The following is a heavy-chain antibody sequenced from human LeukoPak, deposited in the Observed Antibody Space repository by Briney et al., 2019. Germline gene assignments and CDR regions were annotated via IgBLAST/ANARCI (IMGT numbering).Heavy chain of an antibody. D-gene: IGHD2-15*01. CDR2: IYYSGST. V-gene: IGHV4-59*01. J-gene: IGHJ6*03. CDR1: GGSISSYN. CDR3: ARVHKGSTLNSAYDYMHV. Sequence: PSETLSLTCTVSGGSISSYNWNWIRQPPGKGLEWMGYIYYSGSTNYNPSLESGGTISVDTSKNQFSLQRMSVTAADKAVYYCARVHKGSTLNSAYDYMHVWRKGTTLIVSS.